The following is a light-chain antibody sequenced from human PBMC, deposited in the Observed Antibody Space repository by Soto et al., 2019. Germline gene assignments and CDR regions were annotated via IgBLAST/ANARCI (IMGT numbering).Light chain of an antibody. J-gene: IGKJ4*01. CDR2: AAS. Sequence: DIQLTQSPSFLSASVGDRVTITCRASQDIRTHLAWYQLKPGKAPTLLIYAASALQNGVPSRFSGSGSGTKFTLTIRSLQPEDFASYSCQQLNSFPFTFGGGTKVEIK. CDR3: QQLNSFPFT. CDR1: QDIRTH. V-gene: IGKV1-9*01.